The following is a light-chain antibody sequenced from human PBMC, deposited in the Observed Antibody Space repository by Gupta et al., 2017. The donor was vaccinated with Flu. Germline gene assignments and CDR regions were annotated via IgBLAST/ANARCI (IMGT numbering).Light chain of an antibody. CDR3: QQSYSGLSIT. CDR2: AAS. Sequence: DIQMTQSPSSLSASVGDRVTITCRASQSISSNLNWYQQKLGKAPKLLIYAASSLQSGVPSRFSGSGSGTEFTLTISSVRPEDFATYYCQQSYSGLSITFGQGTRLEIK. V-gene: IGKV1-39*01. CDR1: QSISSN. J-gene: IGKJ5*01.